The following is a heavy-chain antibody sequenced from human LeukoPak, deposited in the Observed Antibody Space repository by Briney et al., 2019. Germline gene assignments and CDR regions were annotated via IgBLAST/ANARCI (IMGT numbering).Heavy chain of an antibody. J-gene: IGHJ4*02. CDR1: GGSISSYY. CDR3: AGTRVAHDMSFDY. Sequence: SETLSLTCTVSGGSISSYYWNWIRQPAGKGLEWIGRIYSSGSTSYNPSLKSRVTMSLDTSKNQFSLKLSSVTAADTAVYYCAGTRVAHDMSFDYWGQGTLVTVSS. CDR2: IYSSGST. D-gene: IGHD3-9*01. V-gene: IGHV4-4*07.